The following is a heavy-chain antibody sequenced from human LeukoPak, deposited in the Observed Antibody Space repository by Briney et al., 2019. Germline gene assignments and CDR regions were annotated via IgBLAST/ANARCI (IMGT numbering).Heavy chain of an antibody. CDR1: GGSFSGYY. CDR2: INHSGST. D-gene: IGHD3-10*01. Sequence: TSETLSLTCAVYGGSFSGYYWSWIRQPPGKGLEWIGEINHSGSTNYNPSLKSRVTISVDTSKNQFSLKLSSVTAADTAVYYCARHVWITMVRGVIIPVFYMDVWGKGTTVTVSS. V-gene: IGHV4-34*01. J-gene: IGHJ6*03. CDR3: ARHVWITMVRGVIIPVFYMDV.